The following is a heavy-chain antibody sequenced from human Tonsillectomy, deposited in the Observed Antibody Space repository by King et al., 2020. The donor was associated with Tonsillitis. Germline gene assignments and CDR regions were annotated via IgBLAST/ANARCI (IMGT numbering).Heavy chain of an antibody. CDR3: AKKNNVPFPFDS. CDR1: GFRFTDYA. CDR2: LQFDGSLK. D-gene: IGHD2/OR15-2a*01. J-gene: IGHJ4*02. Sequence: VQLVESGGGVVQPGGSLRLSCAASGFRFTDYAMHWVRQAPGKGLEWVAFLQFDGSLKYYADSVEGRFTISRDNSRNTLYLQMNTLRVEDTAVYYCAKKNNVPFPFDSWGQGPLVTAPS. V-gene: IGHV3-30*02.